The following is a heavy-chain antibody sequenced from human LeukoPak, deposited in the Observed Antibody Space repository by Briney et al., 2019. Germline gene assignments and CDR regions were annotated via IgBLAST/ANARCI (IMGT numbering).Heavy chain of an antibody. CDR1: GFTFRDYN. J-gene: IGHJ6*02. CDR3: ARSIGLTGGGVDV. CDR2: ITDSGSTI. Sequence: AGGSLRLSCAASGFTFRDYNMNWVRQAPGKGLEWVSYITDSGSTIHYADYVNGRFTISRDNAKNSLYLQMNSLRAEDSAVYYCARSIGLTGGGVDVWGRGTTVTVSS. D-gene: IGHD3-9*01. V-gene: IGHV3-11*01.